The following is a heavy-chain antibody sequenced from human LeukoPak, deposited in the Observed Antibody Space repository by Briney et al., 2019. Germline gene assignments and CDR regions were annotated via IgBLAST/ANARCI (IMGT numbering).Heavy chain of an antibody. CDR3: ARYRYDPNWFDP. CDR2: IYSSGTT. J-gene: IGHJ5*02. D-gene: IGHD3-16*02. V-gene: IGHV4-39*01. Sequence: SETLSLTCTVSGGSISDSIHSWVWIRQPPGKGLEWIGSIYSSGTTYYNPSLKTRATVFVDTSKNQFSLKLRSVTAADTAVYYCARYRYDPNWFDPWGQGTVVTVSS. CDR1: GGSISDSIHS.